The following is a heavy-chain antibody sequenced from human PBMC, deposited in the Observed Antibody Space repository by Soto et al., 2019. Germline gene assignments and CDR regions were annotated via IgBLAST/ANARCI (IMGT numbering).Heavy chain of an antibody. CDR3: ARGDYYDSSGPFSDAFDI. CDR2: TYFRSKWSN. V-gene: IGHV6-1*01. J-gene: IGHJ3*02. D-gene: IGHD3-22*01. Sequence: SQTLSLTCAISGDSVSTNSAAWNWIRQSPSRGLEWLGRTYFRSKWSNDYVESLKSRITINPDTSKNQFSLLLNSVTPEDTAVYYCARGDYYDSSGPFSDAFDIWGQGTMVTVSS. CDR1: GDSVSTNSAA.